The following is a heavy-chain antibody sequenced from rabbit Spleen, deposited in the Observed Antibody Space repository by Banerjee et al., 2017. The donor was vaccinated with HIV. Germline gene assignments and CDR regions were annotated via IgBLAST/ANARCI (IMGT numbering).Heavy chain of an antibody. CDR1: GFDFNKYG. J-gene: IGHJ4*01. V-gene: IGHV1S45*01. Sequence: QEQLVESGGGLVQPGGSLKLSCKASGFDFNKYGVSWVRQAPGKGLEWIACINIVTGKSVYASWAKGRFTMSRTSSTTVTLQMTSLTAADTAIYFCARDLVAVIGWNFNLWGPGTLVTVS. D-gene: IGHD1-1*01. CDR3: ARDLVAVIGWNFNL. CDR2: INIVTGKS.